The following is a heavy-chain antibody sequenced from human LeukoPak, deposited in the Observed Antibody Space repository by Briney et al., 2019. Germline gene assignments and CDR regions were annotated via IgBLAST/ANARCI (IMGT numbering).Heavy chain of an antibody. V-gene: IGHV4-59*08. CDR1: GVPIGTYY. CDR3: ARLEDYVLEY. Sequence: PSETLSLTCSVSGVPIGTYYWSWVRQPPGKGLEWIGYINYRGTTSYNPSLKSRVTISVDTSKNQFLLNLRSATAADTAVYYCARLEDYVLEYWGLGTLVTVSS. D-gene: IGHD4-17*01. J-gene: IGHJ4*02. CDR2: INYRGTT.